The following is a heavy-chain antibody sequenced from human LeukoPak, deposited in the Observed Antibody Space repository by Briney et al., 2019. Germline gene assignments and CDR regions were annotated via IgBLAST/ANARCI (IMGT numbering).Heavy chain of an antibody. J-gene: IGHJ4*02. D-gene: IGHD6-19*01. CDR3: ARQVAYTSGRTFDF. CDR1: GYTFTSYW. Sequence: GESLKISCKGSGYTFTSYWIGWVRQLPGKGLEWMGIIYPVDSDTRYSPSFQGQVTISADKSISTAYLQWSSLKASDTAMYYCARQVAYTSGRTFDFWGQGTLVTVSS. CDR2: IYPVDSDT. V-gene: IGHV5-51*01.